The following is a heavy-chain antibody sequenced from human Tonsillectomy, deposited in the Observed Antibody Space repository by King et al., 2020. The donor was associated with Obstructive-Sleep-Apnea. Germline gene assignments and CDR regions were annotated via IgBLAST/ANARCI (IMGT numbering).Heavy chain of an antibody. D-gene: IGHD3-10*01. CDR1: VFSLSTSGMC. J-gene: IGHJ4*02. Sequence: TLKESGPALVKPTQTLTLTCTFSVFSLSTSGMCVSWIRQSPGKALEWLSRIDWDDDKYYSTSLKTRLTISTDSSKKQVVLTMPNMDPVVKAPYYCARTHISRYCSGTYPYYFDYWGQGALVTVSS. CDR3: ARTHISRYCSGTYPYYFDY. V-gene: IGHV2-70*11. CDR2: IDWDDDK.